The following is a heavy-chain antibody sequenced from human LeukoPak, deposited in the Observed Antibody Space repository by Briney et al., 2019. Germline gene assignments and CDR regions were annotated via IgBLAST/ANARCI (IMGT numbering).Heavy chain of an antibody. D-gene: IGHD1-26*01. J-gene: IGHJ1*01. CDR3: ARGAVGATTRHFQH. CDR2: INHSGST. CDR1: GGSFSGYY. Sequence: PSETLSLACAVYGGSFSGYYWSWIRQPPGKGLEWIGEINHSGSTNYNPSLKSRVTISVDTSKNQFSLKLSSVTAADTAVYYCARGAVGATTRHFQHWGQGTLVTVSS. V-gene: IGHV4-34*01.